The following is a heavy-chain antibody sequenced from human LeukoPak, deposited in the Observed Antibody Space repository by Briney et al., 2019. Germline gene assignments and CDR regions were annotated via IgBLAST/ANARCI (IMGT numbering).Heavy chain of an antibody. CDR1: GFTFSSYA. CDR3: ARDIGEGGSLRYFDWLLLSGD. V-gene: IGHV3-30*04. D-gene: IGHD3-9*01. J-gene: IGHJ4*02. CDR2: ISYDGSNK. Sequence: GGSLRLSCAASGFTFSSYAMHWVRQAPGKGLEWVAVISYDGSNKYYADSVKGRFTISRDNSKNTLYLQMNSLRAEDTAVYYCARDIGEGGSLRYFDWLLLSGDWGQGTLVTVSS.